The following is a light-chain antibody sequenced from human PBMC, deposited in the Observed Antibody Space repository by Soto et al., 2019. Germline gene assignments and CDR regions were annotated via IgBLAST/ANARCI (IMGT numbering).Light chain of an antibody. V-gene: IGLV3-1*01. CDR3: QAWDSRTVV. CDR1: KLGHKY. J-gene: IGLJ2*01. CDR2: QDA. Sequence: SYELTQPPSMSVSPGQTASITCSGDKLGHKYAAWYQQKPGQSPVLVIYQDAERPSGIPERFSGSNSGNTATLTISGTQAMDEAAYYCQAWDSRTVVFGGGTKLTVL.